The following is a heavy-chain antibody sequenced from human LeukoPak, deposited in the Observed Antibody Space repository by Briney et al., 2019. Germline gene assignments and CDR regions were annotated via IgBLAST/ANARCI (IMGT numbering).Heavy chain of an antibody. D-gene: IGHD6-19*01. CDR2: IYYSGST. CDR1: GGSISSSSYY. CDR3: ARVARRGSSGWPLDY. V-gene: IGHV4-39*07. Sequence: NPSETLSLTCTVSGGSISSSSYYWGWIRQPPGKGLEWIGSIYYSGSTYYNPSLKSRVTISVDTSKNQFSLKLSSVTAADTAVYYCARVARRGSSGWPLDYWGQGTLVTVSS. J-gene: IGHJ4*02.